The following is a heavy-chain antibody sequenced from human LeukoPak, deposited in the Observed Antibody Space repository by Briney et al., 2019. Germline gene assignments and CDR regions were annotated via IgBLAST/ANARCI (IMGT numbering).Heavy chain of an antibody. V-gene: IGHV3-23*01. Sequence: GGSLRLSCAASGFTFSNYGMSWVRQAPGKGLEWVSAISGSGGNTYYADSVKGRFTISRDNSKNTLYLQMNSLRAEDTAVYYWAKSGLNRFDYWGQGTLVTVSS. CDR3: AKSGLNRFDY. CDR1: GFTFSNYG. J-gene: IGHJ4*02. D-gene: IGHD2-15*01. CDR2: ISGSGGNT.